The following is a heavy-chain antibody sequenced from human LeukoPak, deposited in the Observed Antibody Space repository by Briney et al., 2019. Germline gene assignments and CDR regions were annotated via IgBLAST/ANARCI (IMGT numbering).Heavy chain of an antibody. CDR1: GFTSDDYA. D-gene: IGHD3-10*01. CDR2: ISWNSGSI. CDR3: AKDLYGELLPRDYYMDV. V-gene: IGHV3-9*02. Sequence: SLRLSCAASGFTSDDYAMHWVRQAPGQGLEWVSGISWNSGSIGYANSVKGRFTISRDNAKNSLYLQMNSLRAEDTALYYCAKDLYGELLPRDYYMDVWGKGTTVTVSS. J-gene: IGHJ6*03.